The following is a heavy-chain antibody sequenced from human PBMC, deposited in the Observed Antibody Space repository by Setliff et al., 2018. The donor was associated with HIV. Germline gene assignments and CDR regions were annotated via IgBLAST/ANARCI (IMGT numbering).Heavy chain of an antibody. V-gene: IGHV4-59*01. D-gene: IGHD3-22*01. J-gene: IGHJ6*02. CDR3: ARSRTSSGYYGVTGYGMDV. CDR1: GGSISSDY. Sequence: PSETLSLTCTVSGGSISSDYWSWIRQPPGKGLEWIGYIYDSGSTNYNPSLKCRFTISVATSKNQSSLKLNSVTTADTAVYYCARSRTSSGYYGVTGYGMDVWGQGATVTVSS. CDR2: IYDSGST.